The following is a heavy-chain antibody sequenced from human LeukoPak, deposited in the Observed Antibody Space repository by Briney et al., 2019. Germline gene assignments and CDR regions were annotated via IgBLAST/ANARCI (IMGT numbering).Heavy chain of an antibody. D-gene: IGHD6-13*01. Sequence: PSETLSLTCAVYGGSFSDYYWSWIRQPPGKGLEWIGYIYYSGSTNYNPSLKSRVTISVDTSKNQFSLKLSSVTAADTAVYYCARSTIPGIASLLDYWGQGTLVTVSS. CDR1: GGSFSDYY. V-gene: IGHV4-59*01. CDR3: ARSTIPGIASLLDY. J-gene: IGHJ4*02. CDR2: IYYSGST.